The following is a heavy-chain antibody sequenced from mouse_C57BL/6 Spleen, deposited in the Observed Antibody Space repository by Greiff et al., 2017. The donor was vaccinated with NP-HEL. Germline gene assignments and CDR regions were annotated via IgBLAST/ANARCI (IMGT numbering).Heavy chain of an antibody. CDR1: GFSLSTFGMG. V-gene: IGHV8-8*01. CDR2: IWWDDDK. Sequence: QVTLKESGPGILQPSQTLSLTCSFSGFSLSTFGMGVGWIRQPSGKGLEWLAHIWWDDDKYYNPALKSRLTISKDTSKNQVFLKIANVDTADTATYYCARIGYYGSSYVGYFDVWGTGTTVTVSS. CDR3: ARIGYYGSSYVGYFDV. D-gene: IGHD1-1*01. J-gene: IGHJ1*03.